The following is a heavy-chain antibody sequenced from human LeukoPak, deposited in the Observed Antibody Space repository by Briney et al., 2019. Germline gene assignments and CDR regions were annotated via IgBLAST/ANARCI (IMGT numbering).Heavy chain of an antibody. CDR3: AKDLGYDYVWGEGNLYDC. Sequence: GGSLRLSCAASGFTFSSYSMNWVRQAPGKGLEWVSYISSSSSTIYYADSVKGRFTISRDNAKNSLYLQMNSLRAEDTAVYYCAKDLGYDYVWGEGNLYDCWGQGTLVTVSS. V-gene: IGHV3-48*01. CDR2: ISSSSSTI. CDR1: GFTFSSYS. J-gene: IGHJ4*02. D-gene: IGHD3-16*01.